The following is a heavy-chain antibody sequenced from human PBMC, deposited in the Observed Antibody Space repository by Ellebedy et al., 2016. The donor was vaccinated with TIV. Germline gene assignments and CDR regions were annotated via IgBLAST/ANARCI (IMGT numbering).Heavy chain of an antibody. V-gene: IGHV4-59*01. CDR1: GGSISDYY. J-gene: IGHJ6*02. CDR3: ARVVLPFYYYYGLGV. CDR2: IDDSGST. Sequence: SETLSLXXTVSGGSISDYYWSWIRQPPGKGLEWIGCIDDSGSTSYNPSLKSRVTMSVDTSKNQFSLILSSVTAADTAVYYCARVVLPFYYYYGLGVWGQGTTVTVSS.